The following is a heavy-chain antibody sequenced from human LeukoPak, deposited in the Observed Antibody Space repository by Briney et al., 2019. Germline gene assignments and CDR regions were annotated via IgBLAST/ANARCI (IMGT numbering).Heavy chain of an antibody. Sequence: ASVKVSCKASGGTFSSYAISWVRQAPGQGLEWMGGIIPIFGTANYAQKFQGRVTITADESTSTAYMELSSLKASDTAMYYCARGLAVAGYYFDYWGQGTLVTVSS. CDR3: ARGLAVAGYYFDY. CDR2: IIPIFGTA. V-gene: IGHV1-69*13. CDR1: GGTFSSYA. J-gene: IGHJ4*02. D-gene: IGHD6-19*01.